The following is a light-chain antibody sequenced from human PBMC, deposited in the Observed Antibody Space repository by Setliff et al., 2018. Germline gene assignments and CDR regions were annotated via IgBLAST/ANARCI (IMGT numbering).Light chain of an antibody. Sequence: QSVLTQPASVSGSPGQSITISCSGTSNDVGSYDFVSWYQQHPGKAPKLIIYDVSNRPSGVSDRFSGSKAGNTASLTISGLQAGDEADYYCSSYAANNNCVFGTGTKGTVL. CDR3: SSYAANNNCV. J-gene: IGLJ1*01. CDR2: DVS. CDR1: SNDVGSYDF. V-gene: IGLV2-14*03.